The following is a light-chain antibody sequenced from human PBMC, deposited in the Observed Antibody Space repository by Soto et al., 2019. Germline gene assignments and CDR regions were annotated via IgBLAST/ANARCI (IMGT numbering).Light chain of an antibody. J-gene: IGKJ5*01. V-gene: IGKV3-11*01. Sequence: EIVLTQSPATLSLSPGERATLSCRASQSFSSYLAWYQQKPGQAPRLLIYDASNRAPGIPARFSGSGSGTDFTLTISSLEPEDFAVYYCQQRSNWPTFGQGTRLEIK. CDR1: QSFSSY. CDR2: DAS. CDR3: QQRSNWPT.